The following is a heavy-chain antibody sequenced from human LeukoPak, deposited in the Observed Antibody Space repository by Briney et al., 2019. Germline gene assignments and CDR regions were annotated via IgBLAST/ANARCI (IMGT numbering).Heavy chain of an antibody. D-gene: IGHD2-15*01. V-gene: IGHV3-21*01. CDR1: GFTFSSYS. J-gene: IGHJ4*02. Sequence: GGSLRLSCAASGFTFSSYSMNWVRQAPGKGLEWVSSISSSSSYIYYADSVKGRFTISRDNAKNSLYLQMNSLRAEDTAVYYCASIVPARYCSGGSCYAPFDYWGRGTLVTVSS. CDR2: ISSSSSYI. CDR3: ASIVPARYCSGGSCYAPFDY.